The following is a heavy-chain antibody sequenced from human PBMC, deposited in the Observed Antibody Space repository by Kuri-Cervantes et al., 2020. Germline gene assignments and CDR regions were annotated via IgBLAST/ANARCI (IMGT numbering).Heavy chain of an antibody. D-gene: IGHD3-22*01. V-gene: IGHV3-21*01. CDR1: RFTFSTYN. CDR2: ISSSGGYI. CDR3: ARDSGYDSRGAFDY. Sequence: GESLKISCTASRFTFSTYNMNWVRQAPGKGLEWVSSISSSGGYIYYADSVKGRFIISRDSAKNSLFLQMNSLRAEDTAVYYCARDSGYDSRGAFDYWGQGTLVTVSS. J-gene: IGHJ4*02.